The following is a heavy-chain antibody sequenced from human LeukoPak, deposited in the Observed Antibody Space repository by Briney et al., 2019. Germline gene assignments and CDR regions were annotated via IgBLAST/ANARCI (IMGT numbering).Heavy chain of an antibody. CDR2: ISSGSSTI. Sequence: PGGSLRLSCAASGFTFSSYSMNWVRQAPGKGLEWVSYISSGSSTIYNADAVKGRFTISRDNSKNTLYLQMNSLRAEDTAVYYCAKSSEAYSYGIMNPSDYWGQGTLVTVSS. CDR1: GFTFSSYS. J-gene: IGHJ4*02. CDR3: AKSSEAYSYGIMNPSDY. D-gene: IGHD5-18*01. V-gene: IGHV3-48*01.